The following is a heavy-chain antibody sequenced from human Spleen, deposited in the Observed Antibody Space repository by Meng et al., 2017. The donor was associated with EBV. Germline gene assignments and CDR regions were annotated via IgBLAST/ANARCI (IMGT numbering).Heavy chain of an antibody. CDR1: GYTFIGYD. CDR2: INGKSGGT. CDR3: AKQETVPGYSSDLFPGDYFAF. Sequence: LVRAGAEVKKPGASVKVPCKASGYTFIGYDMHWVRQAPGQGLEWMGRINGKSGGTDYAQKFQGRVTMSRDTSIDTVYMELSALTSDDTAVYYCAKQETVPGYSSDLFPGDYFAFWGQGTLVTVSS. V-gene: IGHV1-2*06. D-gene: IGHD6-19*01. J-gene: IGHJ4*02.